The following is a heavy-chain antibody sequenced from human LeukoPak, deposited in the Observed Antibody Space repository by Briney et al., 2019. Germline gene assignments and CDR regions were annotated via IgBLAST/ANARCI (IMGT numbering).Heavy chain of an antibody. V-gene: IGHV3-48*03. CDR2: ISSSGSTI. CDR1: GFTFSSYE. D-gene: IGHD3-9*01. CDR3: AKDILTGYSNTKPVGDAFDI. J-gene: IGHJ3*02. Sequence: GGSLRLSCAASGFTFSSYEMNWVRQAPGKGLEWVSYISSSGSTIYYADSVKGRFTISRDNAKNSLYLQMNSLRAEDTAVYYCAKDILTGYSNTKPVGDAFDIWGQGTMVTVSP.